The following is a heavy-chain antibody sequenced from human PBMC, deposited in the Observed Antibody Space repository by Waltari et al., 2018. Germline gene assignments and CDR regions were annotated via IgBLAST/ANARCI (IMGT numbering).Heavy chain of an antibody. V-gene: IGHV4-39*01. D-gene: IGHD1-26*01. CDR1: GGSISSSSSY. Sequence: QLQLQESGPGLVTPSETLSLPCTVSGGSISSSSSYWGWIRQPPGKGLEWIGSIYYSGSTYYNPSLKSRVTISVDTSKNQFSLKLSSVTAADTAVYYCARLIVGAPLDWGQGTLVTVSS. J-gene: IGHJ4*02. CDR2: IYYSGST. CDR3: ARLIVGAPLD.